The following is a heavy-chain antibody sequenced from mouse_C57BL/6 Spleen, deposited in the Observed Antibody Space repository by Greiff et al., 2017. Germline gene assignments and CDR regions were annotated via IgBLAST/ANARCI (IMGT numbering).Heavy chain of an antibody. Sequence: QVQLQQSGAELVRPGTSVKVSCKASGYAFTNYLIEWVKQRPGQGLEWIGVINPGSGGTNYNEKFKGKATLTADKSSSTAYMQLSSLTSEDSAVYVCARSGALDAMDYWGQGTSVTVSS. CDR1: GYAFTNYL. CDR2: INPGSGGT. J-gene: IGHJ4*01. V-gene: IGHV1-54*01. CDR3: ARSGALDAMDY. D-gene: IGHD3-1*01.